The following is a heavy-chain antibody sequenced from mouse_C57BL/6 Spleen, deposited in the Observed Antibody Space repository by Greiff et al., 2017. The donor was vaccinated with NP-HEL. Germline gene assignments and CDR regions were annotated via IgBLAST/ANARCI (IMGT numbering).Heavy chain of an antibody. D-gene: IGHD1-1*01. J-gene: IGHJ3*01. CDR2: ISSGSSTI. CDR1: GFTFSDYG. CDR3: ASPLYYSSSLAWFAY. Sequence: EVKLVESGGGLVKPGGSLKLSCAASGFTFSDYGMHWVRQAPEKGLEWVAYISSGSSTIYYADTVKGRFTISRDNAKNTLFLQMTSLRSEDTAMYYCASPLYYSSSLAWFAYWGQGTLVTVSA. V-gene: IGHV5-17*01.